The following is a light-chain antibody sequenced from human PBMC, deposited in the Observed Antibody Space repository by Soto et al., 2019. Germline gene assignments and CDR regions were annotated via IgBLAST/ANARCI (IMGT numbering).Light chain of an antibody. CDR3: QQANSFPLT. CDR1: QGVNTW. Sequence: DIQMTQSPSSVSASVGDRVTITCRASQGVNTWLAWYQKKPGKAPELLVYEASSLHSGFPSRFSGSGSGTDFTLTISSLQPEDFATYYCQQANSFPLTLGGGTKVEVQ. J-gene: IGKJ4*01. CDR2: EAS. V-gene: IGKV1-12*01.